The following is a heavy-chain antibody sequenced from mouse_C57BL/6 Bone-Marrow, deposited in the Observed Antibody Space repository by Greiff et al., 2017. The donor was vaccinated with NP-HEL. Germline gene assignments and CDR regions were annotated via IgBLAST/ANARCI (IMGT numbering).Heavy chain of an antibody. V-gene: IGHV5-6*01. D-gene: IGHD2-5*01. CDR3: ARRNSNYPWFAY. J-gene: IGHJ3*01. Sequence: EVQGVESGGDLVKPGGSLKLSCAASGFTFSSYGMSWVRQTPDKRLEWVATISSGGSYTYYPDSVKGRFTISRDNAKNTLYLQMSSLKSEDTAMYYCARRNSNYPWFAYWGQGTLVTVSA. CDR1: GFTFSSYG. CDR2: ISSGGSYT.